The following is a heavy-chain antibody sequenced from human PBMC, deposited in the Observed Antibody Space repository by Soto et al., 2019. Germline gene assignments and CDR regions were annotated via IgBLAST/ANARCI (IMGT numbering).Heavy chain of an antibody. Sequence: GGSLRLSSAASGFPFSSYWMHWGRQAPGEGLVWVSRIDGEGSSTTYADSVKGRFTISRDNAKNTLYLQMNSLRAEDTAVYYCARDTGVNDYFDYWGRGTLVTVSS. CDR3: ARDTGVNDYFDY. CDR1: GFPFSSYW. J-gene: IGHJ4*02. D-gene: IGHD7-27*01. V-gene: IGHV3-74*01. CDR2: IDGEGSST.